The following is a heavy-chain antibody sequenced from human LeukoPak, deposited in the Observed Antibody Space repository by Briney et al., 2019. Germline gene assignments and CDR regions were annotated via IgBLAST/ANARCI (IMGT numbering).Heavy chain of an antibody. Sequence: SETLSLTCAVYGGSFSGYYWSWIRQPPGKGLEWIGEINHSGSTNYNPSLKSRVTISVDTSKNQFSLKLSSVTAADTAVYYCARGQDTVTTRWGQGTLVTVSS. CDR3: ARGQDTVTTR. J-gene: IGHJ4*02. V-gene: IGHV4-34*01. D-gene: IGHD4-17*01. CDR1: GGSFSGYY. CDR2: INHSGST.